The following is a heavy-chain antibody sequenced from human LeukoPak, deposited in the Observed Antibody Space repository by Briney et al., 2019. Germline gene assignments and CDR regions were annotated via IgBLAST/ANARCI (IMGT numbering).Heavy chain of an antibody. CDR3: ARGSRRYDP. D-gene: IGHD2-2*01. CDR1: GXIVSSNY. J-gene: IGHJ5*02. V-gene: IGHV3-53*01. CDR2: IYSGGST. Sequence: PGGSLRLSCAASGXIVSSNYMSWVRQAPGKGLEWVSLIYSGGSTYYADSVKGRFTISRDNSKNTLYLQMNSLRAEDTAVYYCARGSRRYDPWGQGTLVTVSS.